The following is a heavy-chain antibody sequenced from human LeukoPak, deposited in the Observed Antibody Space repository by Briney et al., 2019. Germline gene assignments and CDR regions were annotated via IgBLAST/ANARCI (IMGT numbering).Heavy chain of an antibody. D-gene: IGHD3-10*01. Sequence: PGGSLRLSCAASGFTFDDCAMHWVRQAPGKGLEWVSGISWNGDTIVYADSVKGRFTISRDNAKNSVYLQMNSLRTEDTALYYCAKDSFAGRFGELLTWSMDYWGQGTLVTVSS. J-gene: IGHJ4*02. CDR2: ISWNGDTI. V-gene: IGHV3-9*01. CDR1: GFTFDDCA. CDR3: AKDSFAGRFGELLTWSMDY.